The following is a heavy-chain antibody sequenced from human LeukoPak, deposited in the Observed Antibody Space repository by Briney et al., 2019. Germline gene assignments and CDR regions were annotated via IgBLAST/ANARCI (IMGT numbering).Heavy chain of an antibody. J-gene: IGHJ4*02. D-gene: IGHD2-15*01. CDR1: GFTLSDYW. Sequence: GGSLRLSCAASGFTLSDYWMSWVRQAPGKGLEWVGSIKQDGSEEFSVDSVKGRFTISRDNAKNPLYLQMNSLRVEDTAVYFCARGLAALEWGQGTQVTVSS. V-gene: IGHV3-7*04. CDR3: ARGLAALE. CDR2: IKQDGSEE.